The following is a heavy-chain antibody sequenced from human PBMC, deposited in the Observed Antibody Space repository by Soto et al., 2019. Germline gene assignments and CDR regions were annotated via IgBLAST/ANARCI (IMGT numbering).Heavy chain of an antibody. CDR2: MKPTSGNT. V-gene: IGHV1-8*01. J-gene: IGHJ4*02. Sequence: QVQLVQSGAEVKKPGASVNVSCKASGYTCSSYAINWVRQATGQGLEWMGWMKPTSGNTGYAQKFQGRVTMTRDTSRSTAYLELSIVRSEATAVYFCVRSGHCPHGVCDFGYFDYWGQGTLVTVSS. CDR1: GYTCSSYA. CDR3: VRSGHCPHGVCDFGYFDY. D-gene: IGHD2-8*01.